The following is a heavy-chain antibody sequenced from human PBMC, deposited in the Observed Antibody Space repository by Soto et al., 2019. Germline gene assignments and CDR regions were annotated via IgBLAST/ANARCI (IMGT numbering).Heavy chain of an antibody. J-gene: IGHJ4*02. CDR1: GFTFSGSA. Sequence: EVQLVESGGCLVQPGESLKLSCAVSGFTFSGSAMDWVRQASGKGLEWVGRIRSKANNYATAYAASVKGRFTISRDDSKNTAYLQMNSLKSEDTAVYYCTRGYGDYVRDYWGQGTLVTVSS. CDR2: IRSKANNYAT. V-gene: IGHV3-73*01. D-gene: IGHD4-17*01. CDR3: TRGYGDYVRDY.